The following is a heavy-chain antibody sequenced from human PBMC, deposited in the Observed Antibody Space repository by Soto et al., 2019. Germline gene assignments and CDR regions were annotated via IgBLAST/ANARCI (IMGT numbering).Heavy chain of an antibody. J-gene: IGHJ4*02. V-gene: IGHV3-11*01. CDR1: GFTFSDYY. CDR3: VRYPPPELRYFDWLPPLDY. D-gene: IGHD3-9*01. CDR2: ISSSGSTI. Sequence: QVQLVESGGGLVKPGGSLRLSCAASGFTFSDYYMSWIRQAPGKGLEWVSYISSSGSTIYYADSVKGRFTISRDNAKNSLYLQMNSLRAEDTAVYYCVRYPPPELRYFDWLPPLDYWGQGTLVTVSS.